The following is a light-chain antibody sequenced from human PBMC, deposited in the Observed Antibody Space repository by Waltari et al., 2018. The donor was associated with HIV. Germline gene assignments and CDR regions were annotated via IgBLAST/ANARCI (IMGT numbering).Light chain of an antibody. CDR3: QQSYSTPVYT. CDR2: AAS. CDR1: QSISPF. Sequence: IQMPHSPSSLSASVGDRVTITCRASQSISPFLNCYQQKPGKDPKLLMFAASSLQRGVPPRFSGSGSGTDFTLTISSLQPEDFATYYCQQSYSTPVYTFGQGTKLEIK. J-gene: IGKJ2*01. V-gene: IGKV1-39*01.